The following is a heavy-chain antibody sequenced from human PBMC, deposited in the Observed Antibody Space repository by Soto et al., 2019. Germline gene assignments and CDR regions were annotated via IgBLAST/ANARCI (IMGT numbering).Heavy chain of an antibody. V-gene: IGHV1-18*01. D-gene: IGHD2-2*01. CDR3: ARSEYQLLLN. CDR1: GYTFTTYG. CDR2: ISGHNGNT. Sequence: QVQLVQSGAEVEKPGASVKVSCKASGYTFTTYGISWVRQAPGHGLEWMGWISGHNGNTKYAQKLQGRVTMTTDTSTSTAYMELRSLRSDDTAVYYCARSEYQLLLNWGQGTLVTVSS. J-gene: IGHJ4*02.